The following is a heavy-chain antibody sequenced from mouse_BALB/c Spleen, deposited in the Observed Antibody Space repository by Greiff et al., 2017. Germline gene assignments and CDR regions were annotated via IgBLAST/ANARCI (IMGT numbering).Heavy chain of an antibody. V-gene: IGHV1-7*01. Sequence: VQLQQSGAELAKPGASVKMSCKASGYIFTTYWMHWIKQRPGQGLEWIGYINPSTGYTEYNQKFKDKATLTADKSSSTAYMQLSSLTSEDSAVYYCARHGNRFDYWGQGTTLTVSS. CDR3: ARHGNRFDY. CDR2: INPSTGYT. D-gene: IGHD2-1*01. CDR1: GYIFTTYW. J-gene: IGHJ2*01.